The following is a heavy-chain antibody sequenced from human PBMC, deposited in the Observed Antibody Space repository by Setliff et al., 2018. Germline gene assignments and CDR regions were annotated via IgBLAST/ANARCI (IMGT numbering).Heavy chain of an antibody. CDR3: ARSYNFWSGPALGV. J-gene: IGHJ6*03. Sequence: GGSLRLSCAASGFTFSTYAMSWVRQARGKGLEWVSVISGSGTTTYYADSVKGRFTISRDKSKNTVYLQMNSLRAEDTAIYYCARSYNFWSGPALGVWGKGTTVTVS. CDR2: ISGSGTTT. D-gene: IGHD3-3*01. V-gene: IGHV3-23*01. CDR1: GFTFSTYA.